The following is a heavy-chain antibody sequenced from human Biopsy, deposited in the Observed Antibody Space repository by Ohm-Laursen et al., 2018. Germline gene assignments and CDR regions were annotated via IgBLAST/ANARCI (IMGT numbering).Heavy chain of an antibody. CDR2: ISYNERT. CDR3: VREPKTGTAEAWYFDL. J-gene: IGHJ2*01. D-gene: IGHD3-9*01. Sequence: PSDTLSLTCGVSGASVKPSGYFWAWIRQRPGKGLEWIGYISYNERTHYNPSLTSRLAISFDTSNNRISLQLRSVSVADTAVYYCVREPKTGTAEAWYFDLWGRGSPVTVPS. V-gene: IGHV4-31*11. CDR1: GASVKPSGYF.